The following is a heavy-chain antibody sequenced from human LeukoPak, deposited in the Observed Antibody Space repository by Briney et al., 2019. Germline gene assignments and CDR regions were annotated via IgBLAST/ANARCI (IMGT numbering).Heavy chain of an antibody. Sequence: GGSLRLSCAASGFTFSSYGMNWVRQAPGKGLEWVAVISYDGSNKYYADSVRGRFTISRDNSKNTLYLQMNSLKTEDTAVYYCARDPTAMATGPFDFWGQGALVTVSS. D-gene: IGHD5-18*01. CDR1: GFTFSSYG. V-gene: IGHV3-30*03. CDR3: ARDPTAMATGPFDF. J-gene: IGHJ4*02. CDR2: ISYDGSNK.